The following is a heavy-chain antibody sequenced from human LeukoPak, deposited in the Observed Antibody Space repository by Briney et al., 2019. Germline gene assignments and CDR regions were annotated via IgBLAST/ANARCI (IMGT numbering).Heavy chain of an antibody. CDR2: IIPIFGTA. CDR1: GYTFTNYD. D-gene: IGHD1-1*01. Sequence: GASVMASCKASGYTFTNYDMHWVRQAPGQGLEWMGGIIPIFGTANYAQKFQGRVTITADESTSTAYMELSSLRSEDTAVYYCARDGVPTDYWGQGTLVTVSS. V-gene: IGHV1-69*13. CDR3: ARDGVPTDY. J-gene: IGHJ4*02.